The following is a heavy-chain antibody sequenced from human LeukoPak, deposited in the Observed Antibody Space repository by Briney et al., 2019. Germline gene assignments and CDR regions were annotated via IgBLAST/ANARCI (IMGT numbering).Heavy chain of an antibody. D-gene: IGHD3-10*01. CDR1: GFTSSSYW. CDR3: AKAGGYHYGSGSRTPLDP. J-gene: IGHJ5*02. Sequence: PGGSLRLSCAVSGFTSSSYWMTWVRQAPGKGLEWVSAISGSGGSTYYADSVKGRFTISRDNSKNTLYLQMNSLRAEDTAVYYCAKAGGYHYGSGSRTPLDPWGQGTLVTVSS. V-gene: IGHV3-23*01. CDR2: ISGSGGST.